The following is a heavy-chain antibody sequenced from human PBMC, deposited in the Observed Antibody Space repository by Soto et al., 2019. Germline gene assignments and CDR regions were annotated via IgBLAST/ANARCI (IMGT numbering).Heavy chain of an antibody. J-gene: IGHJ6*03. CDR2: FDPEDGET. CDR1: GYTLTELS. V-gene: IGHV1-24*01. Sequence: ASVKVSCKVSGYTLTELSMHWVRQAPGKGLEWMGGFDPEDGETIYAQKFQGRVTMTEDTSTDTAYMELSSLRSEDTAVYYCATLTNESYDFWSGVPRYYYYMDVWGKGTTVTVSS. CDR3: ATLTNESYDFWSGVPRYYYYMDV. D-gene: IGHD3-3*01.